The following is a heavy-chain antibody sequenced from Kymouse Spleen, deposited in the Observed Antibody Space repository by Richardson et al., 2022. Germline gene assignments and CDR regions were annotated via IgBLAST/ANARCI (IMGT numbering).Heavy chain of an antibody. CDR1: GFTFSSYW. V-gene: IGHV3-7*01. CDR2: IKQDGSEK. J-gene: IGHJ4*02. Sequence: EVQLVESGGGLVQPGGSLRLSCAASGFTFSSYWMSWVRQAPGKGLEWVANIKQDGSEKYYVDSVKGRFTISRDNAKNSLYLQMNSLRAEDTAVYYCARVPKLELRGWYFDYWGQGTLVTVSS. CDR3: ARVPKLELRGWYFDY. D-gene: IGHD1-7*01.